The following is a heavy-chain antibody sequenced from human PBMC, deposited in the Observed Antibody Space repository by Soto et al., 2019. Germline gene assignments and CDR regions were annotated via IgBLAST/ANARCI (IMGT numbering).Heavy chain of an antibody. CDR3: ATPKRVLRYFDWSQSYFDY. Sequence: GGSLRLSCAASGFTFSSYAMSWVRQAPGKGLEWVSAISGSGGSTYYADSVKGRFTISRDNSKNTLYLQMNSLRAEDTAVYYCATPKRVLRYFDWSQSYFDYWGQGTLVTVSS. J-gene: IGHJ4*02. D-gene: IGHD3-9*01. CDR1: GFTFSSYA. CDR2: ISGSGGST. V-gene: IGHV3-23*01.